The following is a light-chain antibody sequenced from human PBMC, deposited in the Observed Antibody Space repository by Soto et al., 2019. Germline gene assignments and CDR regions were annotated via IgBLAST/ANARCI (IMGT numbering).Light chain of an antibody. J-gene: IGKJ2*01. V-gene: IGKV1-5*01. Sequence: DIQMTQSPSTLSASVGDRVTITCRASQSISSWLAWYQQKPGKAPKLLIYDASSLESGVPSRFSGSGSGTEFTLTISSLQPDDFAVYYCQQRSSWPPMYTFGQGTRLDIK. CDR3: QQRSSWPPMYT. CDR2: DAS. CDR1: QSISSW.